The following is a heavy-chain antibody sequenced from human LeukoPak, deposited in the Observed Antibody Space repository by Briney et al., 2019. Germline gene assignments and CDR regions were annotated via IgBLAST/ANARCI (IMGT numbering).Heavy chain of an antibody. CDR3: ARDLQSQISRPSGFDY. D-gene: IGHD3-10*01. Sequence: PGGSLRLSCAASGFIFSRYWMHWVRQAPGKGLVWVARIDNDGSGTSYADSVKGRFTISRDNAKNSLYLQMNSLRAEDTAVYYCARDLQSQISRPSGFDYWGQGTLVTVSS. J-gene: IGHJ4*02. V-gene: IGHV3-74*01. CDR2: IDNDGSGT. CDR1: GFIFSRYW.